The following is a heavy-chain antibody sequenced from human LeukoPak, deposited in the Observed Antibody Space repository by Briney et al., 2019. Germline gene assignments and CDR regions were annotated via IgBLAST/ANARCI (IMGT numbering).Heavy chain of an antibody. CDR1: GGSISSYY. V-gene: IGHV4-4*07. CDR2: IYTSGST. J-gene: IGHJ3*02. Sequence: SETLSLTCTVSGGSISSYYWSWIRQPAGKGLEWIGRIYTSGSTNYNPSLKSRVTISVDTSKNQFSLKLSSVTAADTALYYCARNLRRGRTHEGAFDIWGQGTMVTVSS. CDR3: ARNLRRGRTHEGAFDI.